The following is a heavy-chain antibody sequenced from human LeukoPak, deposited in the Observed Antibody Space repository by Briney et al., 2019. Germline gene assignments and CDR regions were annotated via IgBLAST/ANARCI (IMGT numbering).Heavy chain of an antibody. V-gene: IGHV6-1*01. Sequence: SQTLSLTRAISGDSVSSNSAAWNWIRQSPSRGLEWLGRTYYRSKWYNDYAVFVKSRITINPDTSKNQFSLQLNSVTPEDTAVYYCARDRVISGSYALDYWGQGTLVTVSS. D-gene: IGHD1-26*01. CDR3: ARDRVISGSYALDY. CDR2: TYYRSKWYN. J-gene: IGHJ4*02. CDR1: GDSVSSNSAA.